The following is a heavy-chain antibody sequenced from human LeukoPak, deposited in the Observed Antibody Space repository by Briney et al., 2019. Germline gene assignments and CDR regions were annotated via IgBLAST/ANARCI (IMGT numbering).Heavy chain of an antibody. D-gene: IGHD2-15*01. CDR1: GFTFSSYA. Sequence: GRSLRLSCAAPGFTFSSYAMHWVRQAPGKGLEWVAVISYDGSNKYYADSVKGRFTISRDNSKNTLYLQMNSLRAEDTAVYYCARSISGYCSGGSCYGAYYYYGMDVWGQGTTVTVSS. J-gene: IGHJ6*02. V-gene: IGHV3-30-3*01. CDR2: ISYDGSNK. CDR3: ARSISGYCSGGSCYGAYYYYGMDV.